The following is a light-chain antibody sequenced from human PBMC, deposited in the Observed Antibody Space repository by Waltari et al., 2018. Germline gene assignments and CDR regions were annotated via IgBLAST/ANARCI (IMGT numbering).Light chain of an antibody. Sequence: EIVITQSPAALSVSPGERATRSCRASQSISNNLAWYQHKPGQPPRLLISGASTRATGVPARFSGSGSGTEFTLTISSLQSEDSAIYFCQQYNTWPPSTFGQGTKLEIK. CDR1: QSISNN. CDR3: QQYNTWPPST. V-gene: IGKV3-15*01. CDR2: GAS. J-gene: IGKJ2*02.